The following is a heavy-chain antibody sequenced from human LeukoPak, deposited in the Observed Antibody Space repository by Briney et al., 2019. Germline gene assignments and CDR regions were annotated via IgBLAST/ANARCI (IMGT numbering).Heavy chain of an antibody. CDR3: ARHVFGSAMMHYFDY. V-gene: IGHV4-39*01. CDR2: IYYSGSS. J-gene: IGHJ4*02. Sequence: SETLSLTCNVSGASIRSGRNYWGWIRQSPGKGLEWIGSIYYSGSSSYNPSLQSRVSISVDTSKNHISLKVFSLTAADTALYYCARHVFGSAMMHYFDYWGQGNLVTVSS. D-gene: IGHD5-18*01. CDR1: GASIRSGRNY.